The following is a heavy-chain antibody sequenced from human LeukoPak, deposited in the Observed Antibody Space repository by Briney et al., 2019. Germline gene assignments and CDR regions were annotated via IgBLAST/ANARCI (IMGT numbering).Heavy chain of an antibody. D-gene: IGHD3-3*01. J-gene: IGHJ6*04. CDR1: GFTFSSYG. CDR3: AEEHTIEAYGMDV. V-gene: IGHV3-30*18. Sequence: RGSLRLSCAASGFTFSSYGMHWVRQAPGKGLEWVAVISYDGSNKYYADSVKGRFTISRDNSKNTLYLQMNSLRAEDTAVYYCAEEHTIEAYGMDVWGEGTTVTVSS. CDR2: ISYDGSNK.